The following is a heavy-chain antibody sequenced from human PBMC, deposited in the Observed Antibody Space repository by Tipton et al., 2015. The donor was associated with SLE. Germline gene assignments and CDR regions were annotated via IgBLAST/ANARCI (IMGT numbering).Heavy chain of an antibody. CDR3: ARAESGSLHFDY. D-gene: IGHD1-26*01. CDR2: IYHSGST. CDR1: GYSISSGYY. V-gene: IGHV4-38-2*02. J-gene: IGHJ4*02. Sequence: TLSLTCTVSGYSISSGYYWGWIRQPPGKGLEWIGSIYHSGSTYYNPSLKSRVTISVDTSKNQFSPKLSSVTAADTAVYYCARAESGSLHFDYWGQGTLVTVSS.